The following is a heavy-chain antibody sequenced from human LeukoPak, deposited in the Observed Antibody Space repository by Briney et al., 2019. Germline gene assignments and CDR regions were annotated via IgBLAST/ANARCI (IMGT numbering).Heavy chain of an antibody. V-gene: IGHV3-23*01. CDR3: AKGTMVRGGPFGY. CDR1: GFTFSSYG. D-gene: IGHD3-10*01. CDR2: ISGSGGST. Sequence: GGSLRLSCAASGFTFSSYGMSWVRQAPGKGLEWVSAISGSGGSTYYADSVKGRFTISRDNSKNALYLQMNSLRAEDTAVYYCAKGTMVRGGPFGYWGQGTLVTVPS. J-gene: IGHJ4*02.